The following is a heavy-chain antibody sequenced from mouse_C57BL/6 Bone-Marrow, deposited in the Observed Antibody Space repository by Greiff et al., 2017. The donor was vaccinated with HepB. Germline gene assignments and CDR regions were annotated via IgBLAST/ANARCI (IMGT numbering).Heavy chain of an antibody. V-gene: IGHV5-4*01. J-gene: IGHJ2*01. D-gene: IGHD2-1*01. CDR3: AWGYGNDYFDY. Sequence: EVQRVESGGGLVKPGGSLKLSCAASGFTFSSYAMSWVRQTPEKRLEWVATISDGGSYTYYPDNVKGRFTISRDNAKNNPYLQMSHLKSEDTAMYYCAWGYGNDYFDYGGRGTTLTVSA. CDR1: GFTFSSYA. CDR2: ISDGGSYT.